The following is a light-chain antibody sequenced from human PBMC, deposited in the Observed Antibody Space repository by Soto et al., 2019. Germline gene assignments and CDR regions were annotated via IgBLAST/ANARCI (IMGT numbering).Light chain of an antibody. V-gene: IGKV1-5*01. Sequence: DIQMTQSPSTLSASVRDRVTITCRASQSVGSWLAWYQQKPGKAPMLLIYDASTLETGVPSRFSGTGSGTEFTLAISSLQPDDFATYYCQQYNSYSRTFGQGTKVDIK. CDR3: QQYNSYSRT. CDR2: DAS. CDR1: QSVGSW. J-gene: IGKJ1*01.